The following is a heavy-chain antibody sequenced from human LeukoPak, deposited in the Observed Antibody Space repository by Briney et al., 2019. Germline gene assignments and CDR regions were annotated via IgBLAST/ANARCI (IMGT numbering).Heavy chain of an antibody. J-gene: IGHJ4*02. Sequence: KTGGSLRLSCAASGFSFSTYSMIWVRQAPGKGLEWVSSVSGTSKYIYYADSVRGRFTISRDNAKNTVYLQMNSLRAEDTAVYYCARWYSSGWYSDYWGQGTLVTVSS. D-gene: IGHD6-19*01. CDR1: GFSFSTYS. V-gene: IGHV3-21*06. CDR2: VSGTSKYI. CDR3: ARWYSSGWYSDY.